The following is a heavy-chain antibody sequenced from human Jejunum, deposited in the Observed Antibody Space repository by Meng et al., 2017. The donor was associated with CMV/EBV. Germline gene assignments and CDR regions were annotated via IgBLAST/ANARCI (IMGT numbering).Heavy chain of an antibody. Sequence: QRQLQRSGQCLVKVAELLALTWVVCGGSICSGTYYCVCIRQPPGKGLEWSGSIVCSKNPYQNPSITSRVTISMDTSKNQYSLKLNSVNAADTAVDYCVRVGAIQLHLPGYWGQGILVTVSS. V-gene: IGHV4-39*07. CDR2: IVCSKNP. J-gene: IGHJ4*02. CDR1: GGSICSGTYY. D-gene: IGHD5-24*01. CDR3: VRVGAIQLHLPGY.